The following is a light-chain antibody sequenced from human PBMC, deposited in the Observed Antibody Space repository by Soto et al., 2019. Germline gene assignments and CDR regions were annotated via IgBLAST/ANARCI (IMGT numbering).Light chain of an antibody. CDR2: GAS. CDR3: QQYKNWPPIT. V-gene: IGKV3-15*01. Sequence: EIVMTQSPATLSVSPGERATLSCRASQSVGSSLAWYQQEPGQAPRLLIYGASTRATGIPARFSGSGSGTEFTLSISSRQSEDFAVYFCQQYKNWPPITFGQGTRLEIK. J-gene: IGKJ5*01. CDR1: QSVGSS.